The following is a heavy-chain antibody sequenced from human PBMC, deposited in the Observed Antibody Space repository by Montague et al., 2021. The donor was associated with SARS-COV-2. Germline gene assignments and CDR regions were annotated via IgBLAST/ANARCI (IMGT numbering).Heavy chain of an antibody. CDR1: GDSISTDNW. V-gene: IGHV4-4*02. J-gene: IGHJ4*02. D-gene: IGHD1-26*01. Sequence: SETLSLTCVVSGDSISTDNWWTWVRLPPGRGREGLGETIQTGGTNSKPPPKSRVTIPFAKPWNRFSRRLTSVTAADTAIYYCARKGSGRSDLAYWGQGTLVTVSS. CDR3: ARKGSGRSDLAY. CDR2: TIQTGGT.